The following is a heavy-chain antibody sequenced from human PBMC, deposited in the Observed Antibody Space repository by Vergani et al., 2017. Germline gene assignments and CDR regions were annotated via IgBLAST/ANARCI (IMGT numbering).Heavy chain of an antibody. CDR2: IYHSGST. J-gene: IGHJ6*03. V-gene: IGHV4-38-2*02. CDR1: GYYISSGYY. CDR3: ARHKEQLVPGNYYYYYYMDV. Sequence: QVQLRESGPGLVRPSQTLSLTCTVSGYYISSGYYWGWIRQPPGKGLEWIGSIYHSGSTYYNPSLKSRVTISLDTSKNQFSLKLSSVTAADTAVYYCARHKEQLVPGNYYYYYYMDVWGKGTTVTVSS. D-gene: IGHD6-13*01.